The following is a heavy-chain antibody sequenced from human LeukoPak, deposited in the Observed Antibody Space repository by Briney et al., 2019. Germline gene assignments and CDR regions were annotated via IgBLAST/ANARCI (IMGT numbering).Heavy chain of an antibody. D-gene: IGHD5-18*01. J-gene: IGHJ4*02. Sequence: SVKVSCKASGYTFTSNYIHWVRQAPGQGLEWMGGIIPIFGTANYAQKFQGRVTITADESTSTAYMELSSLRSEDTAVYYCARGYSYGNTVGYWGQGTLVTVSS. CDR3: ARGYSYGNTVGY. CDR2: IIPIFGTA. CDR1: GYTFTSNY. V-gene: IGHV1-69*13.